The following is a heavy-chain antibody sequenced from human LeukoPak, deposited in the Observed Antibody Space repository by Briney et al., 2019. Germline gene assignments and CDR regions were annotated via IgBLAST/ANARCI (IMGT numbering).Heavy chain of an antibody. D-gene: IGHD1-1*01. J-gene: IGHJ4*02. Sequence: GGSLRLSCAGSGFTFSDYWMHWVRQAPGKGLEWVANIKQDGSEKFYVDSVKGRFTISRDNAKNSLYLQMNSLRAEDTAVYYCARDSIQLWPNAIDFWGQGTLVTVSS. CDR2: IKQDGSEK. V-gene: IGHV3-7*01. CDR1: GFTFSDYW. CDR3: ARDSIQLWPNAIDF.